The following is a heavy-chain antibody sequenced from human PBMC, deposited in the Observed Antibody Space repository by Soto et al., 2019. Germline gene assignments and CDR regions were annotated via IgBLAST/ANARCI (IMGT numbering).Heavy chain of an antibody. CDR1: GYRFTSYG. CDR3: ARDMSGGTYNYYYGMDV. V-gene: IGHV1-18*01. CDR2: INAYNGNT. J-gene: IGHJ6*02. D-gene: IGHD1-26*01. Sequence: ASVKVSCKASGYRFTSYGIGWVRQAPGQGLEWMGWINAYNGNTNYAQNLQGRVTLTTDTSTSTAYMELRSLRSNDTAVYYCARDMSGGTYNYYYGMDVWGQGTTVTVSS.